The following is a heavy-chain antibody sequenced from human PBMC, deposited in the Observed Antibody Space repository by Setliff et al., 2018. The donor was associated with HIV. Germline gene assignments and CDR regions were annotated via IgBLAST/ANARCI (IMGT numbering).Heavy chain of an antibody. CDR2: LSDSGGTT. CDR1: GFAFSSNA. V-gene: IGHV3-23*01. D-gene: IGHD6-13*01. CDR3: ARDCRVGWVFTYGMDV. Sequence: GGSLRLSCEASGFAFSSNAMSWVRQPPGKGLEWVSSLSDSGGTTFYVDSVKGRFTISRDNSKNTLYLQMNSLRPEDTAVYYCARDCRVGWVFTYGMDVWGQGTLVTVSS. J-gene: IGHJ6*02.